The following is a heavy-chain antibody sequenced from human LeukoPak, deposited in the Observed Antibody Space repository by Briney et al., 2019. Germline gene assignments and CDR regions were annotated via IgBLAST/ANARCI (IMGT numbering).Heavy chain of an antibody. V-gene: IGHV4-4*07. CDR1: GGSISNYY. CDR3: ARAPEYGLYYFDY. D-gene: IGHD1-14*01. J-gene: IGHJ4*02. Sequence: PSETLSLTCTVSGGSISNYYWSWIRQPAGKGLEWIGRIYTSGSTNYKSSLKSRVTMSVDTSKNQFSLKVNSVTAADTAVYYCARAPEYGLYYFDYWGQGTLVAVSS. CDR2: IYTSGST.